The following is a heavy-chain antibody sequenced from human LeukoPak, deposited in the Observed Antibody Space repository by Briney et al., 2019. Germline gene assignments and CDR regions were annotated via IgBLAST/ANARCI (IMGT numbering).Heavy chain of an antibody. V-gene: IGHV3-74*01. CDR1: GFTFSNYW. Sequence: GGSLRLSCAASGFTFSNYWMHWVRQAPGKGLVWVSRINSDGINTSYADSVKGRFTISRDNAKNTLNLQMNSLRAEDTAVYYCAKSQSTAAGDYWGQGTLVTVSS. CDR3: AKSQSTAAGDY. CDR2: INSDGINT. J-gene: IGHJ4*02. D-gene: IGHD6-6*01.